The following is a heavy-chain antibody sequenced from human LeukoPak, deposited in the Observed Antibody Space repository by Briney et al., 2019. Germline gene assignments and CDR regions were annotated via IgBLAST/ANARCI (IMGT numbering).Heavy chain of an antibody. D-gene: IGHD3-9*01. CDR1: GGSISSYY. J-gene: IGHJ5*02. V-gene: IGHV4-59*01. Sequence: PSETLSLTCTVSGGSISSYYWSWIRQPPGKGLEWIGYIYYSGGTNYNPSLKSRVTISVDTSKNQFSLKLSSVTAADTAVYYCARGVDSSWFDPWGQGTLVTVSS. CDR2: IYYSGGT. CDR3: ARGVDSSWFDP.